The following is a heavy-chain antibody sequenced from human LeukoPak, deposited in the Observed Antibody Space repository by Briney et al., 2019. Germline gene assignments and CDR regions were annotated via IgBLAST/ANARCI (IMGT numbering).Heavy chain of an antibody. D-gene: IGHD3-22*01. Sequence: GGSLRLSCAGFGFTFNSYAMTWVRQAPGKGLKWVSGISGRGGTTYYADSVKGRFTISRDNFNNTLYLQMNSMRVEDTALYFCAKGVVDYYDSSGYYPSDLWGQGTLVTVSS. CDR3: AKGVVDYYDSSGYYPSDL. J-gene: IGHJ5*02. CDR1: GFTFNSYA. CDR2: ISGRGGTT. V-gene: IGHV3-23*01.